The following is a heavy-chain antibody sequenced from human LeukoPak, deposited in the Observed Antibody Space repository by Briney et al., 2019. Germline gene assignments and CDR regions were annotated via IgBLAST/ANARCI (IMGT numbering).Heavy chain of an antibody. CDR3: AREEWGGSSWSV. CDR2: IIPILGIA. CDR1: GGTFSSYA. J-gene: IGHJ4*02. D-gene: IGHD6-13*01. Sequence: VKVSCKASGGTFSSYAISWVRQAPGQGLEWMGRIIPILGIANYAQKFQGRVTITADKSTSTAYMELSSLRSEDTAVYYCAREEWGGSSWSVWGQGTLVTVSS. V-gene: IGHV1-69*10.